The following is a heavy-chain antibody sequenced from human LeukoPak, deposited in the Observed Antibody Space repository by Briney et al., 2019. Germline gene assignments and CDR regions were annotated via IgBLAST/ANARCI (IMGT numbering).Heavy chain of an antibody. J-gene: IGHJ6*03. CDR1: GCTFTSYA. D-gene: IGHD2-21*02. CDR3: ARRGLMVTANYYYYFMDV. V-gene: IGHV1-69*05. Sequence: SVKVSCKASGCTFTSYAISWVRQAPGQGLEWMGGIIPIFGTANYAQKFQGRVTITTDKSTSTAYMELSSLSSEDTAVYYCARRGLMVTANYYYYFMDVWGKGTTVTVSS. CDR2: IIPIFGTA.